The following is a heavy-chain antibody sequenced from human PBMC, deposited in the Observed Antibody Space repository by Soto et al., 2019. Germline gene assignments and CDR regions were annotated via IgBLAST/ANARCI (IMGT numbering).Heavy chain of an antibody. CDR1: GGSISSYY. V-gene: IGHV4-59*08. J-gene: IGHJ3*02. CDR3: ARRWGDAVDI. D-gene: IGHD3-16*01. Sequence: QVQLQESGPGLVKPSETLSLTCTVSGGSISSYYWSWIRQPPGKGLEWIGYIYYSGSTNYNPSLKSRVTISVDTSKTEFSLKLSSVTAAATVVYCCARRWGDAVDIWGQGTMVTVSS. CDR2: IYYSGST.